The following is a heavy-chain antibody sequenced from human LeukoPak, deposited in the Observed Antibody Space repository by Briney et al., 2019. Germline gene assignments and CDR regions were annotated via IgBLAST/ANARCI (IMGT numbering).Heavy chain of an antibody. J-gene: IGHJ6*03. CDR1: GFTVSSNS. D-gene: IGHD2-2*01. Sequence: PGGSLRLSCAASGFTVSSNSMNWVRQAPGKGLEWVSVIYSGNSTYYADSVKGRFTIYSDNSKNTMYLQMNSLRAEDTAGNYYETGARSCSSTSCPWYYNHYYMDVWGKGTTVTVSS. CDR2: IYSGNST. V-gene: IGHV3-53*01. CDR3: ETGARSCSSTSCPWYYNHYYMDV.